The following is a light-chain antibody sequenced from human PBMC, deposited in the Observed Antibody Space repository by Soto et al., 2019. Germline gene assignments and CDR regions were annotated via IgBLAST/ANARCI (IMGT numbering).Light chain of an antibody. CDR3: LQDSHYPRT. V-gene: IGKV1-39*01. CDR1: QTIGTF. CDR2: GAS. Sequence: IPMTQSHSSLSASVGDRVNITCRTGQTIGTFLNWYQQKVGKAPKLLIFGASNLQSAVPSRFSGSGSGTEFTLTVSSLEAEDFATYYCLQDSHYPRTSGQGTTAHIK. J-gene: IGKJ1*01.